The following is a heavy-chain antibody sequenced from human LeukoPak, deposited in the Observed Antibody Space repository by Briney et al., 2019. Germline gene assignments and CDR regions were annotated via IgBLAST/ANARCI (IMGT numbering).Heavy chain of an antibody. CDR1: GFTLSGHS. V-gene: IGHV3-21*06. CDR2: ISPTSAYI. CDR3: AKDWEAYCGGDCYSAFDY. Sequence: GGSLRLSCAATGFTLSGHSMNWVRQAPGKGLDWVSSISPTSAYIYYQDSVKGRFTISRDNSKNMLYLQMNSLRAEDTAVYYCAKDWEAYCGGDCYSAFDYWGQGTLVTVSS. J-gene: IGHJ4*02. D-gene: IGHD2-21*01.